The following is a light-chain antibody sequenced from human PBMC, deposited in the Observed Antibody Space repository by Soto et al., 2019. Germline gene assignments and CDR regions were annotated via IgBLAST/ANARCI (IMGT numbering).Light chain of an antibody. J-gene: IGKJ1*01. Sequence: DILITQFPSSMSAYIGDTVPITCRAWQGISSWVAWYLQKPEKAPKLLIYAASSLQSGVPSRFSGSGSGTDFTLTISSLQPEDFATYYCQQANSGPPWTFGQGTKVDI. V-gene: IGKV1-12*01. CDR1: QGISSW. CDR2: AAS. CDR3: QQANSGPPWT.